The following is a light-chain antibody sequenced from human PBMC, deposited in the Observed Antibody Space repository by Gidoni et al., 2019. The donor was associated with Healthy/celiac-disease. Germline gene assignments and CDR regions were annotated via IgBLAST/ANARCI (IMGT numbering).Light chain of an antibody. CDR1: QSISSY. J-gene: IGKJ2*01. V-gene: IGKV1-39*01. CDR2: AAS. CDR3: QQSYSTPYT. Sequence: IQMTHSPSSLSASVGDRVTITCRASQSISSYLNWYQQKPGKAPKLLIYAASSLQRGVPSRFSGRGSGTDFTLTISSLQPEDFATYYCQQSYSTPYTFGQGTKLEIK.